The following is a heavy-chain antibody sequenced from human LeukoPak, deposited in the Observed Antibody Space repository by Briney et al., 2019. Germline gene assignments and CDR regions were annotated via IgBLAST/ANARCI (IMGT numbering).Heavy chain of an antibody. Sequence: SETLSLTCTVSGGSISSYYWSWIRQPAGKGLEWIGRIYTSGSTNYNPSLKSRVTMSVDTSKNQFSLKLSSVTAADTAVYYCARGLGDYIWGSRIHYYYYYMDVWGKGTTVTVSS. V-gene: IGHV4-4*07. D-gene: IGHD3-16*01. CDR1: GGSISSYY. CDR2: IYTSGST. CDR3: ARGLGDYIWGSRIHYYYYYMDV. J-gene: IGHJ6*03.